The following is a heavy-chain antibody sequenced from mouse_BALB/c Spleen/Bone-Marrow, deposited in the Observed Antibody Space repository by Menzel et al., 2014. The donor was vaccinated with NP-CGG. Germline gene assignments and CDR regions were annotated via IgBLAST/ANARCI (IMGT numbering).Heavy chain of an antibody. V-gene: IGHV14-3*02. CDR1: GFNIKDTY. CDR3: DAYYYGTYGFAY. Sequence: EVQLQQSGAELVKPGVSVKLSRTASGFNIKDTYMHWVKQSPEQGLEWIGRIDPANRNTKYDQKFQGKATITADTSSNTAYLQLISLTSGDTAVYYCDAYYYGTYGFAYRGQGTLVTVSA. D-gene: IGHD1-1*01. CDR2: IDPANRNT. J-gene: IGHJ3*01.